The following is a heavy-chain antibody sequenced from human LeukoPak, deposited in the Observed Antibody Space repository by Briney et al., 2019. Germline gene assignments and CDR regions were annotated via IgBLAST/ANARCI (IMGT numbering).Heavy chain of an antibody. CDR2: IYTGGET. Sequence: GGSLRLSCAASGFTVRTNYMSWVRQAPGKGLEWVSVIYTGGETYYADSVKGRFTISRDIPKNTLYLQMNSLRAEDTAVYYCAKQDIAVVPASFFFKTEFDFWGQGALVIVSS. CDR1: GFTVRTNY. D-gene: IGHD2-2*01. J-gene: IGHJ4*02. V-gene: IGHV3-53*01. CDR3: AKQDIAVVPASFFFKTEFDF.